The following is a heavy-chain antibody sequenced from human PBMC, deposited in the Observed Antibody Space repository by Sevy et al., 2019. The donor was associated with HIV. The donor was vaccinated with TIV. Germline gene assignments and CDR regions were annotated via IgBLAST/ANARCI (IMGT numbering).Heavy chain of an antibody. J-gene: IGHJ4*02. CDR1: GFTFSSFA. D-gene: IGHD1-26*01. V-gene: IGHV3-23*01. CDR2: INGRGGSA. Sequence: GGSLRLSCAASGFTFSSFAMSWVRHIPGKGLEWVSTINGRGGSAYYADSVKGRFTLSRDNSNNTVFLQMNRLRDEDTAVYYGASPTPRIAPSSAAFFDYWGQGTLVTVSS. CDR3: ASPTPRIAPSSAAFFDY.